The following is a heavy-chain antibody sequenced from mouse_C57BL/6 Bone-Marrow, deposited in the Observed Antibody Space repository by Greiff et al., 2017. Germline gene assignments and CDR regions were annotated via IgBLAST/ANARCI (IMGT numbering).Heavy chain of an antibody. CDR2: IYPGDGDT. CDR1: GYAFSSSW. CDR3: ARTDGNYHDRAWFAY. D-gene: IGHD2-1*01. V-gene: IGHV1-82*01. Sequence: QVQLQQSGPELVKPGASVKISCKASGYAFSSSWMNWVKQRPGTGLEWIGRIYPGDGDTNYNGKFKGKATLTADKSSSTAYMQLSSLTSEDSAVYFCARTDGNYHDRAWFAYWGQGTLVTVSA. J-gene: IGHJ3*01.